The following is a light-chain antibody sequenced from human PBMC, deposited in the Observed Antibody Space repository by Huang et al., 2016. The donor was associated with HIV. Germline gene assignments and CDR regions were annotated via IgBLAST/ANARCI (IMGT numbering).Light chain of an antibody. V-gene: IGKV1-9*01. CDR1: QGIPNY. CDR3: QQFSSYPLT. J-gene: IGKJ4*01. Sequence: IQLTQSPSSLSIYVGDKVTITCRASQGIPNYVAWYQKRPGKAPKLLIYAVSTLQSGVPSRFSGSGSGADFTLSIANVQPEDSATYYCQQFSSYPLTFGGGTKVEIK. CDR2: AVS.